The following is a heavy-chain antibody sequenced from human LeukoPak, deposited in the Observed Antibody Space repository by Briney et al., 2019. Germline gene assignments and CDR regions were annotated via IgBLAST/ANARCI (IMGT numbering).Heavy chain of an antibody. D-gene: IGHD4-17*01. J-gene: IGHJ4*02. CDR2: IVVGSGNT. CDR3: ARRNDYGDYPFDY. CDR1: GFTFTSSA. V-gene: IGHV1-58*02. Sequence: SVKVSCKASGFTFTSSAMQWVRQARGQRLEWIGWIVVGSGNTNYAQKFQERVTITRDMSTSTAYMELSSLKASDTAMYYCARRNDYGDYPFDYWGQGTLVTVSS.